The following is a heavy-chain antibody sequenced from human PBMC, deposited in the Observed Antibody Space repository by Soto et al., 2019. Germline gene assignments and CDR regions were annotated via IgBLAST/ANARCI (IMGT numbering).Heavy chain of an antibody. D-gene: IGHD2-2*01. CDR1: GGSFNGYY. J-gene: IGHJ6*03. V-gene: IGHV4-34*01. CDR3: ARGFERYCSSTSCPRQGYYYMDV. CDR2: INHSGST. Sequence: SETLSLTCAVYGGSFNGYYWSWIRQPPGKGLEWIGEINHSGSTNYNPSLKSRVTISVDTSKNQFSLKLSSVTAADTAVYYCARGFERYCSSTSCPRQGYYYMDVWGKGTTVTVSS.